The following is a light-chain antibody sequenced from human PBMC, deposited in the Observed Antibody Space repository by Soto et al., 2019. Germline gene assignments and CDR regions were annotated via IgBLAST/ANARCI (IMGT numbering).Light chain of an antibody. CDR2: KAS. J-gene: IGKJ2*01. CDR3: QQYNSYLVT. V-gene: IGKV1-5*03. CDR1: QSINSW. Sequence: DIQMTQSPSTLSASVGDRVTITCRASQSINSWLAWYQQKPGKAPKLLIYKASSLESGVPSRLSGSGSGTEFTLTISSLQPDDFATYYCQQYNSYLVTFGQGTKLEIK.